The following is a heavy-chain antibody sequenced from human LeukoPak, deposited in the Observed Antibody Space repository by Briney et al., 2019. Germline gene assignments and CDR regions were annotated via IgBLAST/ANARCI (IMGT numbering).Heavy chain of an antibody. J-gene: IGHJ6*02. V-gene: IGHV5-51*01. CDR2: IYPGDSDT. D-gene: IGHD2/OR15-2a*01. CDR1: GYSFTSYW. CDR3: ARHPLMMDYFGYYYGMDV. Sequence: GESLKISCKGSGYSFTSYWIGWVRQMPGKGLEWMGIIYPGDSDTRYSPSFQGQVTISADKSISTAYLQWSSLKASDTAMYYCARHPLMMDYFGYYYGMDVWGQGTTVTVSS.